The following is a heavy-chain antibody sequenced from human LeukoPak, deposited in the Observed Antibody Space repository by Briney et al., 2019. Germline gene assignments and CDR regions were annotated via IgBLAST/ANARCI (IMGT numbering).Heavy chain of an antibody. CDR1: GYTFSNFG. V-gene: IGHV1-18*01. CDR3: ARDGTSTDDY. J-gene: IGHJ4*02. D-gene: IGHD2-2*01. CDR2: ISGNNDNP. Sequence: ASVKVSCKASGYTFSNFGISWVRQAPGQGLEWMGWISGNNDNPNYGQKFQGRLTVTTDSSTSTAYMELRNLRSDDTAVYYCARDGTSTDDYWGQGTLVTVSA.